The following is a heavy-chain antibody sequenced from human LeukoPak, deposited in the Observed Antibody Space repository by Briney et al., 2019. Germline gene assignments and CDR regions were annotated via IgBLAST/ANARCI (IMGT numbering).Heavy chain of an antibody. J-gene: IGHJ5*02. CDR1: GFTFSNNR. CDR2: ISSSSRYR. V-gene: IGHV3-21*01. D-gene: IGHD5-12*01. CDR3: ARDGGGSGYVEFDL. Sequence: PGGSLRLSCAASGFTFSNNRMNWLRQAPAKGLEGVSFISSSSRYRFYADSVRGRFTISRDNDKNSLYLQMISLRAEDTAVYYCARDGGGSGYVEFDLWGQGTLVTVSS.